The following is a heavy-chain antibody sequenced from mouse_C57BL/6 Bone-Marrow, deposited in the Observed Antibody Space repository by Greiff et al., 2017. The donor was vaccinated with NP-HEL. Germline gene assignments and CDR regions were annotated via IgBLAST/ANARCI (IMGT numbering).Heavy chain of an antibody. D-gene: IGHD1-1*02. CDR3: ASYGRERYFDV. V-gene: IGHV1-69*01. J-gene: IGHJ1*03. Sequence: QVQLQQPGAELVMPGASVKLSCKASGYTFTSYWMHWVKQRPGQGLEWIGEIDPSDSYTNYNQKFKGKSTLTVDKSSSTAYMQLSSLTSEDSAVYYCASYGRERYFDVWGTGTTVTVSS. CDR1: GYTFTSYW. CDR2: IDPSDSYT.